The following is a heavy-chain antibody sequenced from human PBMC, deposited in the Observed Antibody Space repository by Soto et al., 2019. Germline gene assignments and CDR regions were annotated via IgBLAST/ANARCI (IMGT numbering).Heavy chain of an antibody. CDR1: GGSISSGGYS. CDR2: MYHSGST. D-gene: IGHD2-2*01. V-gene: IGHV4-30-2*01. Sequence: QLQLQESGSGLVKPSQTLSLTCAVSGGSISSGGYSWSWIRQQPGKGLEWIGYMYHSGSTYCNPSLKRRVAIAIDRYKNQFSLKLSSVTAADAAVYYSARVPDYCGQGILVTVSS. J-gene: IGHJ4*02. CDR3: ARVPDY.